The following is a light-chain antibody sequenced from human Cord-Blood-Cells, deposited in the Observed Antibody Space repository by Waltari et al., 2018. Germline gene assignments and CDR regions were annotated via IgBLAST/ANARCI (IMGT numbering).Light chain of an antibody. CDR3: SSYTSSRKNVV. Sequence: QSALTQPASVSGSPGQSITISCTGTSSDVGGYNYVSWYQQHPGKAPKLMIYDVSNRPSGVSNRFSGSKSGNTASLTISGLQAEDEADYYCSSYTSSRKNVVVGGGTKLTVL. J-gene: IGLJ2*01. V-gene: IGLV2-14*01. CDR2: DVS. CDR1: SSDVGGYNY.